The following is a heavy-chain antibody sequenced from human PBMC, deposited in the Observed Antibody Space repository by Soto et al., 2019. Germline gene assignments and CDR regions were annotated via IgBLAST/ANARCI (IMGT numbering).Heavy chain of an antibody. CDR3: AKVYGRGTLDQ. Sequence: QVQLVESGGGVVQPGRSLRLSCAASGFTFSSYGLHWVRQAPGKGLEWVAVVLYDGSNKKYADSVKGRFTISRDKSKNTLYLQMNSLRLEDTAVYYCAKVYGRGTLDQCGQGTLVTVSS. CDR1: GFTFSSYG. D-gene: IGHD3-16*01. CDR2: VLYDGSNK. V-gene: IGHV3-30*18. J-gene: IGHJ4*02.